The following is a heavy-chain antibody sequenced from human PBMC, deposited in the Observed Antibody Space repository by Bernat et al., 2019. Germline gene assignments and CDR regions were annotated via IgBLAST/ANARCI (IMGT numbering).Heavy chain of an antibody. Sequence: EVQLVESGGGLVQPGGSLRLSCAASGFTFSSYWMHWVRRAAGKGLVWVSRINSDGSSTSYADAVKGRFTISRDNAKNTLFLQMNSLRAEDTAVYYCIGGAPFDYWGQGTRVTVSS. V-gene: IGHV3-74*01. J-gene: IGHJ4*02. CDR1: GFTFSSYW. CDR2: INSDGSST. CDR3: IGGAPFDY.